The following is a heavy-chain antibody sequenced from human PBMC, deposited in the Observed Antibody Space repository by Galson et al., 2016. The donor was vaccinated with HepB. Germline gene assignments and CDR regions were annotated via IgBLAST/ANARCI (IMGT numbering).Heavy chain of an antibody. D-gene: IGHD3-16*01. Sequence: QSGAEVKKSGESLKISCKGSGYSFTNYWIAWVRQMPGKGLEWMGISYAGYSETRYRPSFQGQVTISVDSSISTAYLQWSSLKASDTAMYYCARQSSIMGDIDYWGQGTLVTVSS. CDR2: SYAGYSET. J-gene: IGHJ4*02. V-gene: IGHV5-51*01. CDR1: GYSFTNYW. CDR3: ARQSSIMGDIDY.